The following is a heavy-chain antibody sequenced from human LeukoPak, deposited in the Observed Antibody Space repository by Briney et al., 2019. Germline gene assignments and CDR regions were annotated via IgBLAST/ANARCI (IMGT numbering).Heavy chain of an antibody. Sequence: SQTLSLTCAISGDSVSSNNAAWNWIGQSPSRGLEWLGRTYYRTKWYNDHAVSVKSRITVNPDTSKNQFSLQLSSVTPEDTAVYYCARSAGGTIDYWGQGTLVTVSS. V-gene: IGHV6-1*01. D-gene: IGHD6-13*01. CDR2: TYYRTKWYN. CDR1: GDSVSSNNAA. CDR3: ARSAGGTIDY. J-gene: IGHJ4*02.